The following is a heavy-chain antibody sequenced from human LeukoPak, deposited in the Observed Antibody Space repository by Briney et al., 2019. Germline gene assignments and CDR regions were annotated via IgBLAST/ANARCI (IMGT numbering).Heavy chain of an antibody. Sequence: GASVKVSCKASGYTFTRYGISWVRQAPGQGLEWMGWISAYNCNTNYAQKLQGRVTMTTDTSTSTAYMELRSLRSDDTAVYYCARSSGYCSGGSCYWFDYYYYYMDVWGKGTTVTVSS. CDR3: ARSSGYCSGGSCYWFDYYYYYMDV. J-gene: IGHJ6*03. CDR1: GYTFTRYG. V-gene: IGHV1-18*01. D-gene: IGHD2-15*01. CDR2: ISAYNCNT.